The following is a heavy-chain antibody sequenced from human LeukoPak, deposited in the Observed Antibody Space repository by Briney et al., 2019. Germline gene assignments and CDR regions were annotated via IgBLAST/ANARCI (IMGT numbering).Heavy chain of an antibody. V-gene: IGHV3-74*01. D-gene: IGHD3-10*01. CDR3: ARAMVRGDYGMDV. CDR2: VYSDGRSI. J-gene: IGHJ6*02. CDR1: GFTFSAYW. Sequence: GGSLRLSCAASGFTFSAYWMHWVRPVPGKGLVWVSRVYSDGRSITYADSVKGRFTISRDNAKNTLYLQMNSLRAEDTAVYYCARAMVRGDYGMDVWGQGTTVTVSS.